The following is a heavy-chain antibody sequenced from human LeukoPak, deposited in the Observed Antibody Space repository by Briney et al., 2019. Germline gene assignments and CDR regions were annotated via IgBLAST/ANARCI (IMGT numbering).Heavy chain of an antibody. V-gene: IGHV3-7*01. CDR1: GFTFDDYG. D-gene: IGHD1-26*01. CDR2: IKQDGSET. Sequence: PGGSLRLSCAASGFTFDDYGMSWVRQAPGKGLEWVANIKQDGSETYYVDSVNGRFTISRDNAKNSLYLQVNSLRVEDTAVYYCARDKIVGATTLDYWGQGTLVTVSS. J-gene: IGHJ4*02. CDR3: ARDKIVGATTLDY.